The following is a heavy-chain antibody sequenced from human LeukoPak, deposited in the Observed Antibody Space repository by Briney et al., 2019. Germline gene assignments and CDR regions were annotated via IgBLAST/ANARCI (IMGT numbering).Heavy chain of an antibody. CDR3: ARLISTSSSRFSDY. Sequence: GGSLRLSCIVSGFTVSSTLMDWVRQAPGKGLEWVSAISISGENTYYADSVKGRFTISRDTSRNTLYLQMHSLGAEDTAVYYCARLISTSSSRFSDYWGQGTLVTVSS. CDR1: GFTVSSTL. J-gene: IGHJ4*02. V-gene: IGHV3-23*01. D-gene: IGHD6-6*01. CDR2: ISISGENT.